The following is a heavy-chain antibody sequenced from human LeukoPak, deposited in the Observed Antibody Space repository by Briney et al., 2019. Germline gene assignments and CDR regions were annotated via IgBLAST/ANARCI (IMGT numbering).Heavy chain of an antibody. D-gene: IGHD6-13*01. J-gene: IGHJ5*02. CDR1: GFTFSSHW. CDR2: IKEDGSEK. CDR3: AHRYSSSWSGFDP. V-gene: IGHV3-7*01. Sequence: PGGSLRLSCAASGFTFSSHWMSWVRQAPGKGLEWVANIKEDGSEKYYVDSVKGRFTISRDNAKNSLYLQMNSLRAEDTALYYCAHRYSSSWSGFDPWGQGTLVTVSS.